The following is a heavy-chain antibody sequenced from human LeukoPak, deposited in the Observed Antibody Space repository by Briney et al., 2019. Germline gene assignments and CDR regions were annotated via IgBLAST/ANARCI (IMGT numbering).Heavy chain of an antibody. J-gene: IGHJ6*02. CDR3: ARDLSYYDSSAIIYHYYYGMDV. D-gene: IGHD3-22*01. CDR2: IWYDGSNK. Sequence: PGGSLRLSCAASGFTFSSYGMHWVRQAPGKGLEWVAVIWYDGSNKYYADSVKGRFTISRDNSKNTLYLQMNSLRAEDTAVYYCARDLSYYDSSAIIYHYYYGMDVWGQGTTVTVSS. V-gene: IGHV3-33*01. CDR1: GFTFSSYG.